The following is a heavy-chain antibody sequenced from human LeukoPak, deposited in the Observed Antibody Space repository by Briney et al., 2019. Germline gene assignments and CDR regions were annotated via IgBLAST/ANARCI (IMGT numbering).Heavy chain of an antibody. J-gene: IGHJ4*02. CDR2: LMTSGYT. CDR1: GASVTNYH. D-gene: IGHD1-14*01. CDR3: ASVEIPATGAFDY. Sequence: PSETLSLTCTVSGASVTNYHWSWVRQPAGKGLEWIGRLMTSGYTDYNPSLKGRVTISVDKSMNQFSLRLTSVTPADTAVYYCASVEIPATGAFDYWGQGTLVTVSS. V-gene: IGHV4-4*07.